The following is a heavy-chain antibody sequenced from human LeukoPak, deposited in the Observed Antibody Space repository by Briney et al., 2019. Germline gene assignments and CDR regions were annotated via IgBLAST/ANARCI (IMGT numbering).Heavy chain of an antibody. D-gene: IGHD2-2*01. CDR1: GGSFSGYY. Sequence: PSETLSLNCAVYGGSFSGYYWSWIRQPPGKGLEWIGDINHSGSTNYNPSLKSRVTISVDTSKNQFSLKLSSVTAADTAVYYCAREFLVVPAAMPAQSYYYYGMDVWGKGTTVTVSS. V-gene: IGHV4-34*01. J-gene: IGHJ6*04. CDR3: AREFLVVPAAMPAQSYYYYGMDV. CDR2: INHSGST.